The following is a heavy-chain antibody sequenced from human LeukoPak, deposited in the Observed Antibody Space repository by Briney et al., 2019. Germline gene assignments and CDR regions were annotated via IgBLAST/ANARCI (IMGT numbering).Heavy chain of an antibody. V-gene: IGHV1-69*05. J-gene: IGHJ4*02. CDR3: AADILTIRPPRPFDY. CDR1: GGTFSSYA. Sequence: SVKVSCKASGGTFSSYAISWVRQAPGQGLEWMGGIIPIFGTANYAQKFQGRVTITTDESTSTAYMELSSLRSEDTAVYYCAADILTIRPPRPFDYWGQGTLVTVSS. D-gene: IGHD3-10*01. CDR2: IIPIFGTA.